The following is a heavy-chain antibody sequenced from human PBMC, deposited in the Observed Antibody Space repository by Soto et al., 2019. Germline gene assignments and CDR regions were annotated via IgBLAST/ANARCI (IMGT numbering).Heavy chain of an antibody. CDR3: ARVARKGLSGRKYYFDY. V-gene: IGHV4-59*13. CDR2: VFYTGTT. J-gene: IGHJ4*01. Sequence: QVQLQESGPGLVKPSETLSLTCSVSNGSISTYYWSWIRQSPGKGLEWIGFVFYTGTTNYNPSLQRRGPMSVYTPKNQFGVRLRSVTAAQTAVYYCARVARKGLSGRKYYFDYWRHGTQVTVAS. CDR1: NGSISTYY.